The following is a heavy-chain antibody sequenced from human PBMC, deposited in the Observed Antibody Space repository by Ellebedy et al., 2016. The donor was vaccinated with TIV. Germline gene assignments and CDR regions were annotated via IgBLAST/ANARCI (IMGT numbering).Heavy chain of an antibody. CDR1: GYSFTTYW. D-gene: IGHD3-10*01. CDR2: IYPGDSDT. CDR3: ARRGSGDTPDY. V-gene: IGHV5-51*01. Sequence: GESLKISCKGSGYSFTTYWIGWVRQMPGKGLEWMGLIYPGDSDTRYSPSFQGQVTISADKSISIAYMQWSSLKASDTAMYYCARRGSGDTPDYWGQGTQVTVSS. J-gene: IGHJ4*02.